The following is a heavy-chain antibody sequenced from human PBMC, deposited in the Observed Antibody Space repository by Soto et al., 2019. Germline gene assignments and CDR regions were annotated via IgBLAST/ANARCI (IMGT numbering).Heavy chain of an antibody. D-gene: IGHD3-22*01. Sequence: SQTLSLTCAISGDSVSSNSAAWNWIRQSPSRGLEWLGRTYYRSKWYNDYAVSVKSRITINPDTSKNQFSLQLNSVTPEDTAVYYCARTYYYDSSGLNDDFDIWGQGTMVTVSS. V-gene: IGHV6-1*01. CDR1: GDSVSSNSAA. J-gene: IGHJ3*02. CDR3: ARTYYYDSSGLNDDFDI. CDR2: TYYRSKWYN.